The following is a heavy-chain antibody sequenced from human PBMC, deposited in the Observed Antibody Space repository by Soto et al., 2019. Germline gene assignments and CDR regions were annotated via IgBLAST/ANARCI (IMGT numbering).Heavy chain of an antibody. J-gene: IGHJ4*02. D-gene: IGHD3-10*01. CDR3: ARRIHYYGSGSSHFDY. Sequence: ASVKVSCKASGGTFSSYAISCVRQAPGQGLEWMGGIIPIFGIANYAQKFQGRVTITADESTSTAYMELSSLRSEDTAVYYCARRIHYYGSGSSHFDYWGQGTLVTSPQ. CDR2: IIPIFGIA. CDR1: GGTFSSYA. V-gene: IGHV1-69*13.